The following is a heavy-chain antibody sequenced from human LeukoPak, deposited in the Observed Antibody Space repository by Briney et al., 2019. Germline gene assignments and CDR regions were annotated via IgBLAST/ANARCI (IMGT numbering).Heavy chain of an antibody. CDR1: GGSLSSYY. CDR3: ARALLATYDY. D-gene: IGHD2/OR15-2a*01. V-gene: IGHV4-59*01. J-gene: IGHJ4*02. CDR2: IYYSGST. Sequence: SETLSLTCTVSGGSLSSYYWSWIRQPPGKGLEWFGYIYYSGSTNYNPSLKSRVTISVDTSKNQFSLKLSSVTAADTAVYYCARALLATYDYWGQGTLVTVSS.